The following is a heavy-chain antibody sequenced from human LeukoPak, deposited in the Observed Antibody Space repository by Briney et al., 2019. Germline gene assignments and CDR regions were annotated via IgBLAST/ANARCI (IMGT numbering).Heavy chain of an antibody. CDR1: GGSFSGYY. V-gene: IGHV4-34*01. J-gene: IGHJ6*02. CDR3: ATFVVVVADPRTTYWYYYGMDV. D-gene: IGHD2-15*01. CDR2: INHSGST. Sequence: SETLSLTCAVYGGSFSGYYWSWIRQPPGKGLEWIGEINHSGSTNYNPSLKSRVTISVDTSKNQFSLKLSSVTAADTAVYYCATFVVVVADPRTTYWYYYGMDVWGQGTTVTVSS.